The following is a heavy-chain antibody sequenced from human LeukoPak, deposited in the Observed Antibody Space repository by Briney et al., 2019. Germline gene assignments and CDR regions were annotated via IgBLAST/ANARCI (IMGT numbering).Heavy chain of an antibody. D-gene: IGHD4-17*01. CDR2: VRYDGNNP. Sequence: AGGSLRLSCAASGFTFGSYGMHWVRQAPGKGLDWVALVRYDGNNPYYSASVKGRFTISRDNSKNTVLLQMNNLRLEDAAVYYCARGSRYGDYPYYCDFWGQGTLVTVSS. CDR3: ARGSRYGDYPYYCDF. CDR1: GFTFGSYG. J-gene: IGHJ4*02. V-gene: IGHV3-30*02.